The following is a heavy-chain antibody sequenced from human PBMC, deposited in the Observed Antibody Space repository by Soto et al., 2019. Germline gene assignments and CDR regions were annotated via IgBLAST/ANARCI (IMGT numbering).Heavy chain of an antibody. CDR2: IYWDDDK. CDR3: AHSATVSDAFDI. Sequence: QITLKESGPTLVKPTQTLTLTCTFSGFSLRISGVGVGWIRQPPGKALEWLALIYWDDDKRYSPSLKSRLTTTQDTSKNQVVLTMTNMDPVDTATYYCAHSATVSDAFDIWGQGTMVTVSS. J-gene: IGHJ3*02. CDR1: GFSLRISGVG. D-gene: IGHD2-15*01. V-gene: IGHV2-5*02.